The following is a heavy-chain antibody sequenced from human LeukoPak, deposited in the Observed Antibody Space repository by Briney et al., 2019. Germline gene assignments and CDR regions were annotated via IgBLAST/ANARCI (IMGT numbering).Heavy chain of an antibody. J-gene: IGHJ4*02. CDR1: GGTFSSYA. V-gene: IGHV1-69*05. CDR3: ARATIVYQTVGYFDY. D-gene: IGHD3-9*01. Sequence: SVKVSCKASGGTFSSYATSWVRQAPGQGLEWMGGIIPIFGTANYAQKFQGRVTITTDESTSTAYMELSSLRSEDTAVYYCARATIVYQTVGYFDYWGQGTLVTVSS. CDR2: IIPIFGTA.